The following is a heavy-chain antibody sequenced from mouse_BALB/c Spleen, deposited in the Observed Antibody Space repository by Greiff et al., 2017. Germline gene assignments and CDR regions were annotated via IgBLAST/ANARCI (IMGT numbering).Heavy chain of an antibody. CDR2: ISSGSSTI. V-gene: IGHV5-17*02. J-gene: IGHJ4*01. Sequence: EVQRVESGGGLVQPGGSRKLSCAASGFTFSSFGMHWVRQAPEKGLEWVAYISSGSSTIYYADTVKGRFTISRDNPKNTLFLQMTSQTYEDTAMYYCARQHGYYAMDYWGQGTSLTVSS. CDR1: GFTFSSFG. CDR3: ARQHGYYAMDY.